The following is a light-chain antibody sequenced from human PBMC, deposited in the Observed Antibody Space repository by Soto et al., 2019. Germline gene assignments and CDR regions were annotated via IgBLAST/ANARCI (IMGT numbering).Light chain of an antibody. CDR2: EVT. Sequence: QSVLTQPPSASGSPGQSVTISCTGTSSDVGANNYVSWYQQHPGKAPKLMIYEVTNRPSGVPDRFSCFKSGNTAALTVSGLQAEDEADYYCSAYAGTNRVFGTGTKLTVL. V-gene: IGLV2-8*01. J-gene: IGLJ1*01. CDR1: SSDVGANNY. CDR3: SAYAGTNRV.